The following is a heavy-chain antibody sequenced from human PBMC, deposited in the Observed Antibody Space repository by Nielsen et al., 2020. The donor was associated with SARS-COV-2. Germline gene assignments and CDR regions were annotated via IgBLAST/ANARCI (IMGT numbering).Heavy chain of an antibody. V-gene: IGHV3-73*01. CDR1: GFTFSGSA. Sequence: GESLKISCVASGFTFSGSAMHWVRQASGKGLEWIGRIRSYANDYATAYAASVIGRFTISRDDSKNTAYLQMNSLKTEDTAVYYCSSPTVAYRGQGTLVTVSS. J-gene: IGHJ4*02. D-gene: IGHD2-8*02. CDR2: IRSYANDYAT. CDR3: SSPTVAY.